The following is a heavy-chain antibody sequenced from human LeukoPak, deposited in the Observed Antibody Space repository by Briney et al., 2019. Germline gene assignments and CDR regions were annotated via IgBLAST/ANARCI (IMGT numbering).Heavy chain of an antibody. Sequence: GGSLRLSCEGSGFTFSNYWMGWVRQAPGKGLQWVANIKTDGSEKYYVDSVKGRFTISRDNAKNSLYLQMNSLRAEDTAVYYCAKDSDSSGWYRAFDIWGQGTMVTVSS. CDR1: GFTFSNYW. D-gene: IGHD6-19*01. CDR3: AKDSDSSGWYRAFDI. CDR2: IKTDGSEK. J-gene: IGHJ3*02. V-gene: IGHV3-7*01.